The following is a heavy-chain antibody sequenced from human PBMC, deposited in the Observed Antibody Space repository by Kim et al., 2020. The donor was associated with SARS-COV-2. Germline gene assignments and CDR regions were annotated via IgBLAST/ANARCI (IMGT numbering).Heavy chain of an antibody. CDR1: GGSISSSSYY. CDR3: ARPGVSHYYYYYMDV. CDR2: IYYSGST. J-gene: IGHJ6*03. V-gene: IGHV4-39*01. D-gene: IGHD6-6*01. Sequence: SETLSLTCTVSGGSISSSSYYWGWIRQPPGKGLEWIGSIYYSGSTYYNPSLKSRVTISVDTSKNQFSLKLSSVTAADTAVYYCARPGVSHYYYYYMDVWG.